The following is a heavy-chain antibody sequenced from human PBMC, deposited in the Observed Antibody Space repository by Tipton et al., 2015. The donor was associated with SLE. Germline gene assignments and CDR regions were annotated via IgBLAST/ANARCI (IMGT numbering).Heavy chain of an antibody. CDR3: AREGIAAAWDYMDV. V-gene: IGHV3-7*01. J-gene: IGHJ6*03. Sequence: GSLRLSCAASGFSFSNYWMTWVRQAPGKGLEWVAIINQDGSDKYDVGSVKGRFTISRDNSNNLLYLQMNSLRAEDTAVYYCAREGIAAAWDYMDVWGKGTTVTVSS. CDR2: INQDGSDK. D-gene: IGHD6-13*01. CDR1: GFSFSNYW.